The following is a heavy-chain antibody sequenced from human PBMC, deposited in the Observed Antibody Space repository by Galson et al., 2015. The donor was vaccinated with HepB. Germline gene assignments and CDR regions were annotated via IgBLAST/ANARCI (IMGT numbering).Heavy chain of an antibody. CDR1: GYTFTSYD. Sequence: SVKVSCKASGYTFTSYDINWVRQATGQGLEWMGWMNPNSGNTGYAQKFQGRVTMTRNTSISTAYMELSSLRSEDTAVYYCARGFGSGWYGYYYYGMDVWGQGTTVTVSS. D-gene: IGHD6-19*01. CDR3: ARGFGSGWYGYYYYGMDV. CDR2: MNPNSGNT. V-gene: IGHV1-8*01. J-gene: IGHJ6*02.